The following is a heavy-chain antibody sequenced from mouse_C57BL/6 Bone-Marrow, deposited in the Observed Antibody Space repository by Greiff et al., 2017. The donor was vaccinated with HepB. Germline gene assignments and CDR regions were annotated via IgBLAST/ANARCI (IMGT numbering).Heavy chain of an antibody. V-gene: IGHV1-53*01. J-gene: IGHJ4*01. CDR1: GYTFTSYW. CDR2: INPSNGGT. CDR3: KIYYAMDY. Sequence: VQLQQPGTELVKPGASVKLSCKASGYTFTSYWMHWVKQRPGQGLEWIGNINPSNGGTNYNEKFKGKATFTADTSSNTAYMQLSSLTTEDSAIYYCKIYYAMDYWGQGTSVTVSS.